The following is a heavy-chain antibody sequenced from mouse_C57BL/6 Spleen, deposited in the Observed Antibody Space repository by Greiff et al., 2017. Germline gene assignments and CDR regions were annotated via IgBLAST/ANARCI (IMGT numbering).Heavy chain of an antibody. CDR2: INPYNGGT. J-gene: IGHJ2*01. CDR3: ARTYYGSSYPYFDY. Sequence: VQLQQSGPVLVKPGASVKMSCKASGYTFTDYYMNWVKQSHGKSLEWIGVINPYNGGTSYNQKFKGKATLTVDKSSSTAYMELNSLTSEDSAVYYCARTYYGSSYPYFDYWGQGTTLTVSS. V-gene: IGHV1-19*01. CDR1: GYTFTDYY. D-gene: IGHD1-1*01.